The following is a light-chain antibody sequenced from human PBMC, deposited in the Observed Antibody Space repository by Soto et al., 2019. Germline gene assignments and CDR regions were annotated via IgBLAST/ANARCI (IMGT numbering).Light chain of an antibody. Sequence: EIVMTQSPATLSVSPGERATLSCRASQSVSSNLAWYQQKPGQAPRLLIYGASTRATGIPARFSGSGSGTEFTLTISSLQSEDFAVDYCQQYNNCPYTFGQGTKLEIK. J-gene: IGKJ2*01. CDR1: QSVSSN. V-gene: IGKV3-15*01. CDR2: GAS. CDR3: QQYNNCPYT.